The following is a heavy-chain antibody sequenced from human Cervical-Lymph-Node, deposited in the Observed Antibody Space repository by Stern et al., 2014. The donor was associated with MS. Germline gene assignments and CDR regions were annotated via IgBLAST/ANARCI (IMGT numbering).Heavy chain of an antibody. V-gene: IGHV5-51*01. CDR3: ARQRYFDY. J-gene: IGHJ4*02. Sequence: VQLVQSGPEVKRPGESLKISCQASGYTFTSYWIGWVRQMPGKGLERIAIIFPGGSDIRYSPSFQGQVPISAAKSSSTAYLQWNNMKASDPAIYYCARQRYFDYWGQGTLVTVSS. CDR2: IFPGGSDI. CDR1: GYTFTSYW.